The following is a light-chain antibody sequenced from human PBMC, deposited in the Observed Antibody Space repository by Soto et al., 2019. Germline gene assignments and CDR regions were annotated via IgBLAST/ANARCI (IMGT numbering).Light chain of an antibody. CDR1: SSDVGSYNL. V-gene: IGLV2-23*02. CDR2: EVT. J-gene: IGLJ1*01. Sequence: QSVLTQPASVSGSPGQSITISCTGTSSDVGSYNLVSWYQQHPGKAPKFMILEVTQRPSGVSNRFSGSKSGNTASLTISGLQAEDEADYYCCSYAGSSTYVFGTGTKVTVL. CDR3: CSYAGSSTYV.